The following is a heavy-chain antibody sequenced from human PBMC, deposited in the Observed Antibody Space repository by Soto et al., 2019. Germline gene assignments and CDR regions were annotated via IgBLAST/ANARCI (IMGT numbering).Heavy chain of an antibody. V-gene: IGHV3-23*01. J-gene: IGHJ4*02. CDR3: AKDRHYPRDYFHY. CDR2: VSANGQGI. D-gene: IGHD3-10*01. CDR1: GFTFSSSA. Sequence: GGSLRLSCAASGFTFSSSAISWVRQAPGKGLEWVSAVSANGQGIYYPDSVRGRFTISRDNSKNTVFLHMDSLSAEDTAVYYCAKDRHYPRDYFHYWGQGTLVTVSS.